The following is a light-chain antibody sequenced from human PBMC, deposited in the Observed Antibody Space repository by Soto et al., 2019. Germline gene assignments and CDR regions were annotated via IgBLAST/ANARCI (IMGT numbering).Light chain of an antibody. Sequence: QAVVTQEPSLTVSPGGTVTLTCGSSTGAVTSGHYPYWFQQKPGQAPRTLIYDTNNKHSWTPARFSGSLLGGKAALTLSGAQPEDEAEYYCLLLYPSTRRVFGGGTKVTVL. CDR2: DTN. J-gene: IGLJ1*01. CDR3: LLLYPSTRRV. V-gene: IGLV7-46*01. CDR1: TGAVTSGHY.